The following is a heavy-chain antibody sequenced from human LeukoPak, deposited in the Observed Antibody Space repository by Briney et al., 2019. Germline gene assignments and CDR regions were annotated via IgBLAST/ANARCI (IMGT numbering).Heavy chain of an antibody. CDR3: ARVVGSTMRGPFDF. CDR1: GFTFSTYW. J-gene: IGHJ4*02. V-gene: IGHV3-74*03. CDR2: IKGDGTIT. D-gene: IGHD1-26*01. Sequence: GGSLRLSCAASGFTFSTYWMHWVRQAPGKGLVWVSRIKGDGTITTYADSVRGRFTISRDNAKNTLYLQMNSLRAEDTAVYYCARVVGSTMRGPFDFWGQGMLVTVFS.